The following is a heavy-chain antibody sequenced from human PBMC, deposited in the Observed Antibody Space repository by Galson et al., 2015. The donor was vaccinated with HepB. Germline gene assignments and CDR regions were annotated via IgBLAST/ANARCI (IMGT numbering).Heavy chain of an antibody. CDR2: VSFDGRNP. D-gene: IGHD4-17*01. CDR3: TRAAAGRTATTTLA. Sequence: SLRLSCAGSGFDFNDSSIHWVRQSPGKGLEWVAGVSFDGRNPYYADSVKGRFIISRDSSKKTVYLQMNSLRSKDTAVYYCTRAAAGRTATTTLAWGQGLLVTVSS. V-gene: IGHV3-30-3*01. CDR1: GFDFNDSS. J-gene: IGHJ5*02.